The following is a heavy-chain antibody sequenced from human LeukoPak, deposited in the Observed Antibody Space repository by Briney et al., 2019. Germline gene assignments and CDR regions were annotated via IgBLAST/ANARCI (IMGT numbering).Heavy chain of an antibody. V-gene: IGHV4-59*01. D-gene: IGHD3-22*01. CDR3: ARVRYDSSGSEWDYYYYMDV. CDR2: IISTGTI. Sequence: SETLSLTCTVSGASISGYYWSWIRQPPGKRLEWIGYIISTGTINYNPSLKSRVTISVDTSKNQFSLKLSSVTAADTAVYYCARVRYDSSGSEWDYYYYMDVWGKGTTVTVSS. CDR1: GASISGYY. J-gene: IGHJ6*03.